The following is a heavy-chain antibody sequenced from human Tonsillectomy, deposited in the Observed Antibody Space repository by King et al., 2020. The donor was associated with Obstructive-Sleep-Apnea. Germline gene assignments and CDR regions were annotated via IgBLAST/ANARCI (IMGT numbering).Heavy chain of an antibody. D-gene: IGHD3-22*01. J-gene: IGHJ3*02. V-gene: IGHV3-23*04. CDR2: IRGRGGVK. Sequence: VQLVESGGGLVQPGGSLRLSCAASGFTFSSYAMSWVRRSPGKGLEWVSTIRGRGGVKYYADSGTDRFTSPRESSENTSYLQMNSLRAEDTAVYYCAKTQRSYYDTSGYWRDAFDIWGQGTMVTVSS. CDR1: GFTFSSYA. CDR3: AKTQRSYYDTSGYWRDAFDI.